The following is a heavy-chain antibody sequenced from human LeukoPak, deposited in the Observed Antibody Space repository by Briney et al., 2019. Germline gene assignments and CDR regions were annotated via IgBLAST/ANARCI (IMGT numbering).Heavy chain of an antibody. V-gene: IGHV4-59*08. CDR1: GDSISNYY. Sequence: PSETLSLTCTVSGDSISNYYWSWIRQPPGKGLEWIGFIYYSGSTSYNPSLRSRVTISVDTSKNQFSLKLSSVTAADTAVYYCARHWGDSPNHSDDLYAFDIWGQGTTVTVSS. D-gene: IGHD1-14*01. CDR3: ARHWGDSPNHSDDLYAFDI. CDR2: IYYSGST. J-gene: IGHJ3*02.